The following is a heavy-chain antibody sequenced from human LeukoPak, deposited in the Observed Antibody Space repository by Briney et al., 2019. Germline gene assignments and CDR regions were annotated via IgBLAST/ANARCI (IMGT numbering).Heavy chain of an antibody. J-gene: IGHJ6*02. CDR3: ARDREMATIGLTPKFYYYYGMDV. CDR2: ISSSSSYI. V-gene: IGHV3-21*01. Sequence: GGSLRLSCAASGYTFSSYSMNWVRQAPGKGLEWVSSISSSSSYIYYADSVKGRFTISRDNAKNSLYLQMNSLRAEDTAVYYCARDREMATIGLTPKFYYYYGMDVWGQGTTVIVSS. D-gene: IGHD5-24*01. CDR1: GYTFSSYS.